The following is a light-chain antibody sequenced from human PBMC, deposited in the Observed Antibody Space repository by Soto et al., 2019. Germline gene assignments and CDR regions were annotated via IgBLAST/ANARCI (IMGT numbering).Light chain of an antibody. J-gene: IGKJ5*01. CDR1: QTIYSN. V-gene: IGKV3-15*01. CDR2: RAS. Sequence: IGMTQSPATLSVSPGERATLSCRASQTIYSNVAWYQQRPGQPPRLLIYRASSRATGIPARFSGSGSGTEFTLTINSLQSEDFAVYYCQQYGSSPMYTFGQATRLEIK. CDR3: QQYGSSPMYT.